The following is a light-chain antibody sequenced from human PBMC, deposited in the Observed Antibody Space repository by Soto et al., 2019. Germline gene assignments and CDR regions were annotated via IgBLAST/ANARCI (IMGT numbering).Light chain of an antibody. CDR1: QSVNSN. Sequence: EIVMTQSPAPLSVSPGERATLSCRASQSVNSNLAWYQQKPGQAPRLLIYGASTRATGVPARFSGSGSGTEFTLTVSSLQSEDFAVYFCQQYNNWPTCGQGTKVEIK. CDR2: GAS. V-gene: IGKV3-15*01. CDR3: QQYNNWPT. J-gene: IGKJ1*01.